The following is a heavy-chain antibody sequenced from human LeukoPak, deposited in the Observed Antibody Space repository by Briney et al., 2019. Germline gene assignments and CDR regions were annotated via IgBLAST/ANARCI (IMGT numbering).Heavy chain of an antibody. V-gene: IGHV3-15*01. J-gene: IGHJ6*04. CDR3: TTGTLLNYYYYGMDV. CDR2: IKSKTDGGTT. D-gene: IGHD3-10*01. CDR1: GFTFSNAW. Sequence: GGSLRFSCAASGFTFSNAWMSGVRQAPGKGLEWVGRIKSKTDGGTTDYAAPVKGRFTISRDDSKNTLYLQMNSLKTEDTAVYYCTTGTLLNYYYYGMDVWGKGTTVTVSS.